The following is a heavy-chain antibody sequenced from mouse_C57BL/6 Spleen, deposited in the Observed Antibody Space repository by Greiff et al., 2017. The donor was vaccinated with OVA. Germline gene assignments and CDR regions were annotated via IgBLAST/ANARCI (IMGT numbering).Heavy chain of an antibody. D-gene: IGHD1-1*01. J-gene: IGHJ3*01. V-gene: IGHV7-3*01. CDR2: IRNKANGYTT. CDR3: ASSYYYGSSFSFAY. Sequence: DVQLVESGGGLVQPGGSLSLSCAASGFTFTDYYMSWVRQPPGKALEWLGFIRNKANGYTTEYSASVKGRFTIYRDNSQSILYLQMKALRAEDSATYYCASSYYYGSSFSFAYWGQGTLVTVSA. CDR1: GFTFTDYY.